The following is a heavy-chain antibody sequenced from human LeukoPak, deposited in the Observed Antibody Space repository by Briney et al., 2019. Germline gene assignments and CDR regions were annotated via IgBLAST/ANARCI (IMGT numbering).Heavy chain of an antibody. CDR1: GGSISSGGYY. Sequence: SETLSLTCTVSGGSISSGGYYWSWIRQHPGEGLEWIGYIYYSGSTYYNPSLKSRVTISVDTSKNQFSLKLSSVTAADTAVYYCARDLGRSSPNWFDPWGQGTLVTVSS. CDR2: IYYSGST. J-gene: IGHJ5*02. V-gene: IGHV4-31*03. D-gene: IGHD6-6*01. CDR3: ARDLGRSSPNWFDP.